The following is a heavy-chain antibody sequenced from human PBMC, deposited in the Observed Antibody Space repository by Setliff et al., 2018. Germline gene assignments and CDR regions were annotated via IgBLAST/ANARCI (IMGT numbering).Heavy chain of an antibody. CDR2: VYYSGLT. V-gene: IGHV4-59*12. CDR3: ARGGGGYHSDF. D-gene: IGHD3-16*01. CDR1: GGSISTYY. J-gene: IGHJ4*02. Sequence: SETLSLTCTVSGGSISTYYWSWIRQPPGKGLEFIGYVYYSGLTNYTPSLKSRVSISVDKSKNQFSLKLTSVTAADTAVYYCARGGGGYHSDFWGPGILVTVSS.